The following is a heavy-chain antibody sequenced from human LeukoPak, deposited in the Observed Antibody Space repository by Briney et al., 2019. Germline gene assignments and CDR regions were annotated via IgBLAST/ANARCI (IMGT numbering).Heavy chain of an antibody. Sequence: PGGSLRLSCAASGFTFDDYAMHWVRQAPGKGLEWVSGISWNSCSIGYADSVKGRFTISRDNAKNSLYLQMNSLRAKDTALYYCAKDKYSSGWYYFDYWGQGTLVTVSS. J-gene: IGHJ4*02. CDR2: ISWNSCSI. CDR1: GFTFDDYA. D-gene: IGHD6-19*01. V-gene: IGHV3-9*01. CDR3: AKDKYSSGWYYFDY.